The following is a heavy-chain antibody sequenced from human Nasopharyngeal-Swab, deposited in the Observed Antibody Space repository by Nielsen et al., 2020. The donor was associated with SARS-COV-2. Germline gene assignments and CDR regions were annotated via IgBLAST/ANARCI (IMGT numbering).Heavy chain of an antibody. CDR3: ARGGGGERNYYMDV. J-gene: IGHJ6*03. D-gene: IGHD7-27*01. Sequence: GESLKISCAASGFTFSSYAMHWVRQAPGKGLEWVAVISYDGSNKYYADSVKGRFTISRDNSKNTLYLQMNSLRAEDTAVYYCARGGGGERNYYMDVWGKGTTVTVSS. CDR2: ISYDGSNK. V-gene: IGHV3-30*04. CDR1: GFTFSSYA.